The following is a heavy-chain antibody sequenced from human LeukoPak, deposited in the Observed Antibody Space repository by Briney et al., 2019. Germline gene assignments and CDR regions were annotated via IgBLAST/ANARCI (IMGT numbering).Heavy chain of an antibody. CDR1: GGSFSGYY. J-gene: IGHJ4*02. CDR2: INHSGST. D-gene: IGHD3-9*01. CDR3: ASGKPDSYYDILTGFDY. Sequence: PSETLSLTCAVYGGSFSGYYWSWIRQPPGKGLEWIGEINHSGSTNYNPSLKSRVTIPVDTSKNQFSLKLSSVTAADTAVYYCASGKPDSYYDILTGFDYWGQGTLVTVSS. V-gene: IGHV4-34*01.